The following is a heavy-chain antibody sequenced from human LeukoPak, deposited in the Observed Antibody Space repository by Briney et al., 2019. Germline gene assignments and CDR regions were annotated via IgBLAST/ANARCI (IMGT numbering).Heavy chain of an antibody. V-gene: IGHV4-39*01. Sequence: PSETLSLTCTVSGGSISSSSYYWGWIRQPPGKGLEWIGTIYYSGSTYYNPSLRSRVTTSVDTSKNQFSLKLSSVTAADTAVYYCARLIRSLISGIRTTGFFDYWGQGTLVTVSS. CDR2: IYYSGST. CDR3: ARLIRSLISGIRTTGFFDY. CDR1: GGSISSSSYY. J-gene: IGHJ4*02. D-gene: IGHD1-7*01.